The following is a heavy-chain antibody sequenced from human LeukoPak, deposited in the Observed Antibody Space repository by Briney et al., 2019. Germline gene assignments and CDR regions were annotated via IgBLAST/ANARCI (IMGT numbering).Heavy chain of an antibody. Sequence: PSETLSLTCTVSGGSISSYYWSWIRQPPGKGLEWIGYIYYSRSTNYNPSLKSRVTISVDTSKNQFSLKLSSVTAADTAVYYCARVSRMVRVATVDYWGQGTLVTVSS. CDR2: IYYSRST. CDR1: GGSISSYY. V-gene: IGHV4-59*01. D-gene: IGHD3-10*01. J-gene: IGHJ4*02. CDR3: ARVSRMVRVATVDY.